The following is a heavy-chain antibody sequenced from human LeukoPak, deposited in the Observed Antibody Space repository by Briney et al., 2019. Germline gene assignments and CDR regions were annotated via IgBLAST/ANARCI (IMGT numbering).Heavy chain of an antibody. CDR3: AKGGITGTYRAFDI. V-gene: IGHV3-23*01. CDR1: GFTYSTFA. J-gene: IGHJ3*02. CDR2: ICGSGGGT. Sequence: GGSLRLSCAASGFTYSTFAMSCVRQAPGGGLEWVLDICGSGGGTYYADSVKGRFTISRDSSKNTLYLQINSLRAEDTAVYYCAKGGITGTYRAFDIWGQGTLVTVSS. D-gene: IGHD1-20*01.